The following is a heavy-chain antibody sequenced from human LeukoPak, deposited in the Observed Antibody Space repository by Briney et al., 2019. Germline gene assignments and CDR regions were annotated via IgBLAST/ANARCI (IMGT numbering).Heavy chain of an antibody. CDR2: IYYSGST. J-gene: IGHJ4*02. V-gene: IGHV4-59*01. CDR1: GGSISSYY. CDR3: ARLVVPAAPDY. Sequence: SETLSLTCIVSGGSISSYYWSWIRQPPGKGLEWIGYIYYSGSTNYNPPLKSRVTISVDTSKNQFSLKLSSVTAADTAVYYCARLVVPAAPDYWGQGTLVTVSS. D-gene: IGHD2-2*01.